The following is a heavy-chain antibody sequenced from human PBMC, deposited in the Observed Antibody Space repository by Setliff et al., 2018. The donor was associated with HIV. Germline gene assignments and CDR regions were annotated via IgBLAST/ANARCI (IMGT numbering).Heavy chain of an antibody. Sequence: PSETLSLTCTVSGGSIISSNFYWGWIRQPPGKGPEDIGSIDYSGSTYYNPSLESRVTISVDTSKSQFSLKLSSMTAADTAIYYCARHRGDSGWPRGTDSWGQGTLVTVSS. CDR1: GGSIISSNFY. V-gene: IGHV4-39*01. CDR2: IDYSGST. D-gene: IGHD6-19*01. CDR3: ARHRGDSGWPRGTDS. J-gene: IGHJ4*02.